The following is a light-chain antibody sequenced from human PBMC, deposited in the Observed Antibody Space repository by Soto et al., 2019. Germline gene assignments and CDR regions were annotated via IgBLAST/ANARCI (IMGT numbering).Light chain of an antibody. V-gene: IGKV3D-20*02. CDR3: QQRSDWPPLT. CDR2: AAS. Sequence: IVYTRSPCAVSLSPGERASRSFRASQSVSSNYLAWYQQKPGQAPRLLIYAASSRATGIPDRFSGIGSGTDFSLTISRLEPEDVGVYYCQQRSDWPPLTFGGGTKV. J-gene: IGKJ4*01. CDR1: QSVSSNY.